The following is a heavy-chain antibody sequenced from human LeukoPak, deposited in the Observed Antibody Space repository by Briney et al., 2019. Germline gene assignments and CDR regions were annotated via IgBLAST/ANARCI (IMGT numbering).Heavy chain of an antibody. D-gene: IGHD3-9*01. V-gene: IGHV4-59*01. Sequence: SETLSLTCTVSGGSISSYYWSWIRQPPGKGLEWIGYIYYSGSTYYNPSLKSRVTISVDTSKNQFSLKLSSVTAADTAVYYCARSSYYDILTGYYNFDYWGQGTLVTVSS. CDR1: GGSISSYY. J-gene: IGHJ4*02. CDR3: ARSSYYDILTGYYNFDY. CDR2: IYYSGST.